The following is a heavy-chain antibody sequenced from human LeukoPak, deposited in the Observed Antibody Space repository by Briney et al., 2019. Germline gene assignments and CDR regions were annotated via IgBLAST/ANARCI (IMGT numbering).Heavy chain of an antibody. CDR1: GGSIRGSSYY. Sequence: PSETLSLTCTVSGGSIRGSSYYWGWIRQSPGKGLEWIGTIYYSGSTHYNPSLKSRVTVSVDTSKNQFSLKLSSVTAADTAVYYCARHVLDFWSDYSHTFDSWGQGTLVTVSS. J-gene: IGHJ4*02. V-gene: IGHV4-39*01. CDR3: ARHVLDFWSDYSHTFDS. D-gene: IGHD3-3*01. CDR2: IYYSGST.